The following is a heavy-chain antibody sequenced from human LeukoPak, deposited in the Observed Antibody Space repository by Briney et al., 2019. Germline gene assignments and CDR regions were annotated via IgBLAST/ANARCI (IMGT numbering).Heavy chain of an antibody. D-gene: IGHD6-13*01. CDR3: AKDREIAAAGFDY. V-gene: IGHV3-74*01. Sequence: PGGSLRLSCVASGFTFSNYWMHWVRHAPGKGLVWVSRINSDGSSTSYADSVKGRFTISRDNSKNTLYLQMNSLRAEDTAVYYCAKDREIAAAGFDYWGQGTLVTVSS. CDR2: INSDGSST. J-gene: IGHJ4*02. CDR1: GFTFSNYW.